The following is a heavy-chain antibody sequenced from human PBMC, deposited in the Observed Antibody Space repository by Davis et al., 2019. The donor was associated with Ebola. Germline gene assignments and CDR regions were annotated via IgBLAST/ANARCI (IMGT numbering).Heavy chain of an antibody. Sequence: AASVKVSCKASGYTFTTHYMHWVRQAPGQGFEWMGRINPNSGGTNYAQKFQGRVTMTRDTSISTAYMELSNLISDDTAVYYCAGGGWDYDYRYYGMDVWGKGTTVTVSS. CDR1: GYTFTTHY. D-gene: IGHD3-16*01. CDR3: AGGGWDYDYRYYGMDV. CDR2: INPNSGGT. J-gene: IGHJ6*04. V-gene: IGHV1-2*06.